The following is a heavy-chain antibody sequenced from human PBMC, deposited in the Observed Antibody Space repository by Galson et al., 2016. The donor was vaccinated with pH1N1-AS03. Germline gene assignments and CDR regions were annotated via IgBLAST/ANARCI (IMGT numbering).Heavy chain of an antibody. CDR2: IRRSGNTI. CDR3: ARDAPERPVGASFDY. J-gene: IGHJ4*02. CDR1: GFTFTSYS. D-gene: IGHD1-1*01. Sequence: SLRLSCAASGFTFTSYSMNWVRQAPGKGLEWISYIRRSGNTIYYADSVKGRFTISRDNAKNSVYLQMNSLRAEDTAVYYCARDAPERPVGASFDYWGQGTLVIISS. V-gene: IGHV3-48*01.